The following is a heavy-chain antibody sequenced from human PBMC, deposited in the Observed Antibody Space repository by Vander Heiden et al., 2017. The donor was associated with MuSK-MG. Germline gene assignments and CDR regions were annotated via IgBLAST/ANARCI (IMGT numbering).Heavy chain of an antibody. Sequence: AASGFTFSSYAMHWVRQAPGKGLEWVAVISYDGSNKYYADSVKGRFTISRDNSKNTLYLQMNSLRAEDTAVYYCAREEVASLVLLLGMDLWGQGPTVTVSS. J-gene: IGHJ6*02. CDR3: AREEVASLVLLLGMDL. D-gene: IGHD5-12*01. CDR2: ISYDGSNK. V-gene: IGHV3-30-3*01. CDR1: GFTFSSYA.